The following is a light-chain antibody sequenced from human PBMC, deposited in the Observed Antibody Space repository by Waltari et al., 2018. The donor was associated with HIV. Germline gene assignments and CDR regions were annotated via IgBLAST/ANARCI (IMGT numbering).Light chain of an antibody. CDR2: AAS. CDR1: QSIRSN. V-gene: IGKV1-39*01. CDR3: EQSYNSPRT. J-gene: IGKJ1*01. Sequence: DIQMTQSPSSLSASIGGRVTITCRSSQSIRSNLNWYQQKPGKAPKLLICAASSLQSGVPSRFSGSGSGTDFTLTISSLQPEDFVTYHCEQSYNSPRTFGQGTKVEIK.